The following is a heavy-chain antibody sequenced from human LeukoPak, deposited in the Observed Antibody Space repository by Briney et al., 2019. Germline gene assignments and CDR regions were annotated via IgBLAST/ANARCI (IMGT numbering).Heavy chain of an antibody. CDR3: AIAPNYYYFDH. J-gene: IGHJ4*02. CDR1: GDSINYDY. V-gene: IGHV4-59*01. Sequence: SETLSLTCTVSGDSINYDYWSWIRQPPGKGLEWVGYVYNSATTNYNPSLKSRVTISVDTSKKQFSMKLSSVTAADTAIYYCAIAPNYYYFDHWGQGTLVTVSS. CDR2: VYNSATT. D-gene: IGHD2-8*01.